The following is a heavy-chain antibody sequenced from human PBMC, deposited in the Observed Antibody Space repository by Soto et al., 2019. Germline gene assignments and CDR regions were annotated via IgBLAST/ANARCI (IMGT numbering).Heavy chain of an antibody. CDR2: IYPGDSDT. CDR1: GYSFTGYW. V-gene: IGHV5-51*01. D-gene: IGHD6-19*01. CDR3: ALRHSSGWYGMDV. Sequence: PGHALQISCTGSGYSFTGYWIGWVRQMPGKGLERMGIIYPGDSDTRYSPSFQGQVTISADKSISTAYLQWSSLKASDTAMYYCALRHSSGWYGMDVWGQGTTVTVSS. J-gene: IGHJ6*02.